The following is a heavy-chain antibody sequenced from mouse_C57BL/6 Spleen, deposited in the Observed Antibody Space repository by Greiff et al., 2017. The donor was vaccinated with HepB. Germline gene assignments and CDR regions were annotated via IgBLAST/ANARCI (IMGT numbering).Heavy chain of an antibody. D-gene: IGHD2-4*01. CDR3: ARRENYDRAWFAY. Sequence: EVQLQQSGPELVKPGASVKMSCKASGYTFTDYNMHWVKQSHGKSLEWIGYINPNNGGTSYNQKFKGKATLTVNKSSSTAYMELRSLTSKDFAGYYCARRENYDRAWFAYWGQGTLVTVSA. J-gene: IGHJ3*01. V-gene: IGHV1-22*01. CDR2: INPNNGGT. CDR1: GYTFTDYN.